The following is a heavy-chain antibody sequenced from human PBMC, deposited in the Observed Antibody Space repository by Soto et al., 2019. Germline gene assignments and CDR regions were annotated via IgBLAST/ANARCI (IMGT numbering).Heavy chain of an antibody. J-gene: IGHJ6*02. CDR1: GGSISSYY. V-gene: IGHV4-59*01. Sequence: SETLSLTCTVSGGSISSYYWSWIRQPPGKGLEWIGYIYYSGSTNYNPSLKSRVTISEDTSKNTLYLQMNSLRAEDTAVYHCAKDSEGMDVWGQGTTVTVSS. CDR2: IYYSGST. CDR3: AKDSEGMDV.